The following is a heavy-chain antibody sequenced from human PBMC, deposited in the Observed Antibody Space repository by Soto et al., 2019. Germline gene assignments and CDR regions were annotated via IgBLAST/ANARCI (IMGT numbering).Heavy chain of an antibody. Sequence: SETLSLTCAVYGASLSDNYCNWLREPPRKRLEWIGEINHSGNTNYNPSLRSRVTISIDTSKNQLSLHLRPVPAADTAVYNCARGRREFDAWGKGTPVTVSS. J-gene: IGHJ5*02. V-gene: IGHV4-34*01. CDR3: ARGRREFDA. CDR2: INHSGNT. CDR1: GASLSDNY.